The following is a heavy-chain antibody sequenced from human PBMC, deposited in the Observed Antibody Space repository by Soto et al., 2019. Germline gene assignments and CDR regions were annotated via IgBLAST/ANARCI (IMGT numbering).Heavy chain of an antibody. J-gene: IGHJ3*02. CDR2: ISGSGGST. Sequence: GGSLRLSCAASGFTFSSYAMSWVRQAPGKGLEWVSAISGSGGSTYYADSVKGRFTISRDNSKNTLYLQMNSLRAEDTAVYYCAKDSPPDIVVVPAQDAFDIWGQGTMVTVSS. V-gene: IGHV3-23*01. CDR1: GFTFSSYA. CDR3: AKDSPPDIVVVPAQDAFDI. D-gene: IGHD2-2*01.